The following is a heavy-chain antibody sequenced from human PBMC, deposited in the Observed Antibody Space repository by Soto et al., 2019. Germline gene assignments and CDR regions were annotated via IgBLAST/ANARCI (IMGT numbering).Heavy chain of an antibody. CDR1: GGSISSYY. Sequence: SETLSLTCTVSGGSISSYYWSWILQPPGKGLEWIGYIYYSGSTNYNPSLKSRVTISVDTSKNQFSLKLSSVNAADTAVYYCARGIAAHNRFDPWGQGILVTVSS. J-gene: IGHJ5*02. CDR3: ARGIAAHNRFDP. V-gene: IGHV4-59*01. D-gene: IGHD6-13*01. CDR2: IYYSGST.